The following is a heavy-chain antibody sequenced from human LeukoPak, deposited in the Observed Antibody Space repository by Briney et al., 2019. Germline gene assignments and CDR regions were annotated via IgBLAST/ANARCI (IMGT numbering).Heavy chain of an antibody. CDR1: GGSFSGYY. J-gene: IGHJ4*02. CDR3: ARGLVAVAGTDY. Sequence: SETLSLTCAVYGGSFSGYYWSWIRQPPGKGLEWIGEINHSGSTNYNPSLKSRVTISVDTSKNQFSLKLSSVTAADTAVYCCARGLVAVAGTDYWGQGTLVTVSS. CDR2: INHSGST. V-gene: IGHV4-34*01. D-gene: IGHD6-19*01.